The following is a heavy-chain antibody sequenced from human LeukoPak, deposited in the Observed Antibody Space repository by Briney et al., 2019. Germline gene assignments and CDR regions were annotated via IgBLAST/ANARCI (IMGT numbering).Heavy chain of an antibody. J-gene: IGHJ4*02. Sequence: GGSLRLSCVASGFTFSNYWMHWVRQAPGKGLIWVSRINSDESDTTYADSVKGRFTISRDNAKNTLYLQMNSLRAEDTAVYYCARLRTYGSDYWGQGILVTVSS. D-gene: IGHD3-10*01. CDR1: GFTFSNYW. V-gene: IGHV3-74*01. CDR3: ARLRTYGSDY. CDR2: INSDESDT.